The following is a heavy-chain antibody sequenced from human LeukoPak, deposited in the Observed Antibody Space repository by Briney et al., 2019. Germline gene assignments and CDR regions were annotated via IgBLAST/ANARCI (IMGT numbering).Heavy chain of an antibody. Sequence: GGSLRLSCAASGFTFSSYAMHWVRQAPGKGLEWVSVTSYDGSNKYYADSVKGRVTISGDSSKNTVYLQMNSLRAEDTAVYYCARVPRGSCLDYWGQGTLVTVSS. J-gene: IGHJ4*02. CDR3: ARVPRGSCLDY. D-gene: IGHD6-13*01. CDR2: TSYDGSNK. V-gene: IGHV3-30-3*01. CDR1: GFTFSSYA.